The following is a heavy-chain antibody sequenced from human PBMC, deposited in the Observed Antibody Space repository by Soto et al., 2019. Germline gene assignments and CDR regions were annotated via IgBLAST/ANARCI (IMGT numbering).Heavy chain of an antibody. V-gene: IGHV4-39*02. CDR2: IYYSGST. CDR3: ARERDHGAYVTDAFDI. J-gene: IGHJ3*02. CDR1: GGSISSSSYY. D-gene: IGHD4-17*01. Sequence: SETLSLTCTVSGGSISSSSYYWGWIHQPPGKGLEWIGSIYYSGSTYYNPSLKSRVTISVDTSKNQFSLKLSSVTAADTAVYYCARERDHGAYVTDAFDISGQGTMVTVSS.